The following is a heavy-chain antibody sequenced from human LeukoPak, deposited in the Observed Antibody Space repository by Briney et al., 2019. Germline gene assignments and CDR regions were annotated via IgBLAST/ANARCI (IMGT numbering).Heavy chain of an antibody. D-gene: IGHD2-2*01. J-gene: IGHJ6*02. CDR2: IYYSGST. V-gene: IGHV4-59*01. CDR3: ARCSSYYYYGMDV. Sequence: SETVSLTCTVSGGSISSYYWSWIRQPPGKGLEWIGYIYYSGSTNYNPSLKSRVTISVDTSKNQFSLKLSSVTAADTAVYYCARCSSYYYYGMDVWGQGTTVTVSS. CDR1: GGSISSYY.